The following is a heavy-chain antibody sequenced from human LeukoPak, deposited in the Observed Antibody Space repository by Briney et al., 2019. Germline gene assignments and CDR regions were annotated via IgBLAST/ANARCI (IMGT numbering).Heavy chain of an antibody. CDR3: ATGSDSSGHYSYFDY. V-gene: IGHV3-33*01. Sequence: GGSLRLSCAASGFTFSTYGLHWVRQAPGKGLEWVAVIWYHGRNKYYADSVKGRFTISRDNSKNTLYLQMNSLRVEDTAVYYCATGSDSSGHYSYFDYWGQGTLVTVSS. CDR1: GFTFSTYG. CDR2: IWYHGRNK. J-gene: IGHJ4*02. D-gene: IGHD3-22*01.